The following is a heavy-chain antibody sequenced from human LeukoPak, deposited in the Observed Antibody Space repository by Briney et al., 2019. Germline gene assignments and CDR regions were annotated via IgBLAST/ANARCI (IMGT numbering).Heavy chain of an antibody. CDR3: AKSATTVTSNFDY. CDR2: ISGSGGGT. CDR1: GFTFSSHG. D-gene: IGHD4-17*01. J-gene: IGHJ4*02. Sequence: GGSLRLSCAASGFTFSSHGMSWVRQAPGKGLEWVSGISGSGGGTFYADSVSGRFTISRENSKNTVYLQMNSLRAEDTAVYYCAKSATTVTSNFDYWGQGTLVTVSS. V-gene: IGHV3-23*01.